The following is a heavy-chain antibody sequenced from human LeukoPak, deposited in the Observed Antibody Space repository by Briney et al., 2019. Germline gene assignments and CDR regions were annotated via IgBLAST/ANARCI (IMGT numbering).Heavy chain of an antibody. CDR1: GYTFTSYA. Sequence: ASVKVSCKASGYTFTSYAMHWVRQAPGQRLEWMGWINAGNGNTKYSQEFQGRVTITADKSTSTAYMELSSLRSEDTAVYYCARARHYYDSSGYYYFDYWGQGTLVTVSS. V-gene: IGHV1-3*03. J-gene: IGHJ4*02. D-gene: IGHD3-22*01. CDR3: ARARHYYDSSGYYYFDY. CDR2: INAGNGNT.